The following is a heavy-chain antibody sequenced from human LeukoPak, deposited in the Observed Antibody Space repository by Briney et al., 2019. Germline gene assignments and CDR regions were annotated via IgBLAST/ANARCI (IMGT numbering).Heavy chain of an antibody. CDR3: ARDRYGDGFAHFDY. Sequence: EASVEVSCKASGYTFTGYFMHWVRQAPGQGLEWMGWITPSDGANYAQKFQGRVTMTRDTSMSTAYMDLNRLTSDDTAVYFCARDRYGDGFAHFDYWGQGTLVTVSS. D-gene: IGHD5-24*01. CDR2: ITPSDGA. V-gene: IGHV1-2*02. CDR1: GYTFTGYF. J-gene: IGHJ4*02.